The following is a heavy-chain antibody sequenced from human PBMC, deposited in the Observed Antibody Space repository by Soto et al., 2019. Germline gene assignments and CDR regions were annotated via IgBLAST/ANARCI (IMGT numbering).Heavy chain of an antibody. Sequence: QVQLVQSGAEVKKPGSSVKVSCKASGGTFSSYTITWVRQAPGKGLEWMGGIIPILGIANYAQKFQGRVTITADKSTSTAYMELSSLRSEDTAVYYCARGSSSSYYYYYDMDVWGKGTTVTVSS. D-gene: IGHD6-6*01. V-gene: IGHV1-69*02. CDR3: ARGSSSSYYYYYDMDV. CDR2: IIPILGIA. J-gene: IGHJ6*03. CDR1: GGTFSSYT.